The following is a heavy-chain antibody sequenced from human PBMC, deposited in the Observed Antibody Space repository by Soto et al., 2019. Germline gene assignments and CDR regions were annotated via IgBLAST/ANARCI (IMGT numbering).Heavy chain of an antibody. Sequence: SETLSLTCTVSGGSISSYYWSWIRQPPGKGLEWIGYIYYSGSTNYNPSHKSRVTISVDTSKNQFSLKLSSVTAADTAVYYCARLIAPRAGDTVVRYYYYYMDVWGKGTTVTVSS. J-gene: IGHJ6*03. CDR3: ARLIAPRAGDTVVRYYYYYMDV. V-gene: IGHV4-59*01. CDR1: GGSISSYY. D-gene: IGHD3-22*01. CDR2: IYYSGST.